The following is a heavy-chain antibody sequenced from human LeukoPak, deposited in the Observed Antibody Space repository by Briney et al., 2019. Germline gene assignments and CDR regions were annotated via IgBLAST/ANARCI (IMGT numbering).Heavy chain of an antibody. V-gene: IGHV1-3*01. CDR3: ARDLDTRVYYYGMDV. CDR1: GYTFTTYS. D-gene: IGHD5-18*01. J-gene: IGHJ6*02. Sequence: ASVKVSCKASGYTFTTYSIFWMRQAPGQGLEWMGWINAGNGNTKYSQKLQDRVTITRDTSANTAYVELSSLRSEDTAVYYCARDLDTRVYYYGMDVWGQGTTVTVSS. CDR2: INAGNGNT.